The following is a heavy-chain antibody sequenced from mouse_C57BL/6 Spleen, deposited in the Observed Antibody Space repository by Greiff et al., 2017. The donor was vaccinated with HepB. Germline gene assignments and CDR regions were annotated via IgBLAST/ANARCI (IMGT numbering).Heavy chain of an antibody. CDR1: GFTFSSYA. Sequence: EVKLMESGEGLVKPGGSLKLSCAASGFTFSSYAMSWVRQTPEKRLEWVAYISSGGDYIYYADTVKGRFTISRDNARNTLYLQMSSLKSEDTAMYYCTRDFYDSAWFAYWGQGTLVTVSA. V-gene: IGHV5-9-1*02. J-gene: IGHJ3*01. CDR2: ISSGGDYI. CDR3: TRDFYDSAWFAY. D-gene: IGHD2-3*01.